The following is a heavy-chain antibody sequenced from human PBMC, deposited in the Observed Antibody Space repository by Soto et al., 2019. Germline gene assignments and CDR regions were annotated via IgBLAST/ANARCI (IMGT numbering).Heavy chain of an antibody. Sequence: PSETLSVTCTVSGGSISSGGYYWSWIRQHPGKGLEWIGYIYYNGDTYYNPSLKSRVSISIDTSKNQFSLRLTSVTAADTAVYYCARSHRDNWGSPDYFDYWGQGTLVTVSS. CDR3: ARSHRDNWGSPDYFDY. D-gene: IGHD7-27*01. CDR2: IYYNGDT. V-gene: IGHV4-31*03. CDR1: GGSISSGGYY. J-gene: IGHJ4*02.